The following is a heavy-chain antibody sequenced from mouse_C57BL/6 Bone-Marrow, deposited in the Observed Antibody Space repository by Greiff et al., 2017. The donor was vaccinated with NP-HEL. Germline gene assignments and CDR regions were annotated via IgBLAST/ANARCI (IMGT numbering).Heavy chain of an antibody. CDR3: ARSNYYGSSYRYFDV. J-gene: IGHJ1*03. CDR2: INPSTGGT. D-gene: IGHD1-1*01. CDR1: GYSFTGYY. Sequence: EVQLQQSGPELVKPGASVKISCKASGYSFTGYYMNWVKQSPEKSLEWIGEINPSTGGTTYNQKFKAKATLTVDTSSSTAYMQLSSLTSEDSAVYYCARSNYYGSSYRYFDVWGTGTTVTVSS. V-gene: IGHV1-42*01.